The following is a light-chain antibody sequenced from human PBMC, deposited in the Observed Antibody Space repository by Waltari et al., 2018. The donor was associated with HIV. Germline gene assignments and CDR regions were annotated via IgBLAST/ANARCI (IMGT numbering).Light chain of an antibody. CDR3: AAWDDSLHGYV. J-gene: IGLJ1*01. CDR1: SSNIGNTA. CDR2: YDD. V-gene: IGLV1-36*01. Sequence: QSVLTQPPSVSAAPRQRVTISCSGSSSNIGNTAVNWYQQLPGKAPKPLIYYDDLLPSGVSARFSGSKSGTSASLAISGLHSYDEADYYCAAWDDSLHGYVFGPGTKVTV.